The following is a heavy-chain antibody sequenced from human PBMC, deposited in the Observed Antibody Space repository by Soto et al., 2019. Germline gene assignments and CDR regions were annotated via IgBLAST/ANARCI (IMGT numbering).Heavy chain of an antibody. D-gene: IGHD7-27*01. J-gene: IGHJ6*02. CDR3: AGRPTWGMGGLGP. CDR2: IYLNDDK. Sequence: QITLKESGPTLVKPTQTLTLTLTLSGFSLNTGGGGVVWIRQPPGTALEWRALIYLNDDKRYSPSPNIRLTITKDTSRDHIVLTLTNVDPADTATYICAGRPTWGMGGLGPCGQGTTVTASS. V-gene: IGHV2-5*01. CDR1: GFSLNTGGGG.